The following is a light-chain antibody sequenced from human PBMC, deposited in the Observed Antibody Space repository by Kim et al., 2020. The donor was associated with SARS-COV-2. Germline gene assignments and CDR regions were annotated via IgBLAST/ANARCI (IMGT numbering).Light chain of an antibody. V-gene: IGLV2-8*01. CDR3: SSYAGSNTVI. J-gene: IGLJ2*01. Sequence: GQSVPISRPGTGSDVGGYTYVSWYQQHPGKAPNLMIFEVTNRPSGVPDRFSGSKSGNTASLTVSRLQADDEAHYYCSSYAGSNTVIFGGGTKVTVL. CDR1: GSDVGGYTY. CDR2: EVT.